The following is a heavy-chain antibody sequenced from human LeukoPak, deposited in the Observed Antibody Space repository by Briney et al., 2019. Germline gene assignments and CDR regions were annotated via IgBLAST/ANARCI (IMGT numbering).Heavy chain of an antibody. CDR3: AKGRGWEASYYYYYMDV. V-gene: IGHV3-30*18. CDR2: ISYDGSNK. Sequence: AGGSLRLSCAASGFTFSSYGMHWVRQAPGKGLEWVAVISYDGSNKYYADSAKGRFTISRDNSKNTLYLQMNSLRAEDTAVYYCAKGRGWEASYYYYYMDVWGKGTTVTISS. J-gene: IGHJ6*03. D-gene: IGHD1-26*01. CDR1: GFTFSSYG.